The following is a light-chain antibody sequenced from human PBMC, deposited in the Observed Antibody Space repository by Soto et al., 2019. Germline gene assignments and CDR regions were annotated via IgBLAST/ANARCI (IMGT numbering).Light chain of an antibody. CDR2: GAS. J-gene: IGKJ1*01. CDR3: QQDSNWPRT. CDR1: QSVSSH. Sequence: EIVMTQSPATLSVSPGESATLSCRASQSVSSHLGWFQQKPGQVPRLLIYGASHRVPGIPARFSGSGSGTEFTLTISGLQSEDFDVYYCQQDSNWPRTLGQGTKVDIK. V-gene: IGKV3-15*01.